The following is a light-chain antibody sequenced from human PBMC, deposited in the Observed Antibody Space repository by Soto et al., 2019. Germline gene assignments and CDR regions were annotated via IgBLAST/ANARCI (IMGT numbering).Light chain of an antibody. CDR1: MRDVGAYNL. J-gene: IGLJ3*02. V-gene: IGLV2-8*01. CDR3: SSYAGSNNWV. Sequence: QSALTQPASVSGSPGQSITISCAGTMRDVGAYNLVSWYQQHPGRAPQLMIYEVSKRPSGVPDRFSGSKSGNTASLTVSGLQAEDEADYYCSSYAGSNNWVFGGGTKLTVL. CDR2: EVS.